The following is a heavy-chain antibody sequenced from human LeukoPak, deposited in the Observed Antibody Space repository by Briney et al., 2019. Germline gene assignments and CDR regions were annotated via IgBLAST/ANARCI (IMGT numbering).Heavy chain of an antibody. Sequence: SQTLSLTCTVSGGSISSGDYYWSWIRQPPGKGLEWIGYIYYSGSTYYNPPLKSRVTISVDTSKNQFSLKLSSVTAADTAVYYCASDSGSSPFDYWGQGTLVTVSS. V-gene: IGHV4-30-4*08. CDR2: IYYSGST. J-gene: IGHJ4*02. D-gene: IGHD1-26*01. CDR1: GGSISSGDYY. CDR3: ASDSGSSPFDY.